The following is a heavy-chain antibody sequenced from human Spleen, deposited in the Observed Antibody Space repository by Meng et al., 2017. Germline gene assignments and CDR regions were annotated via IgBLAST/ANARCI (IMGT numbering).Heavy chain of an antibody. Sequence: KVSCKGSGYSFTSYWIGWVRQMPGKGLEWMGIMYPGDSDTRYNPSFQGQVTISANKSISTAYLQWSSLKAPDSAIYYCTRPRTGTSYYYAMDVWGQGTTVTVSS. J-gene: IGHJ6*02. V-gene: IGHV5-51*01. CDR3: TRPRTGTSYYYAMDV. CDR2: MYPGDSDT. CDR1: GYSFTSYW. D-gene: IGHD4-17*01.